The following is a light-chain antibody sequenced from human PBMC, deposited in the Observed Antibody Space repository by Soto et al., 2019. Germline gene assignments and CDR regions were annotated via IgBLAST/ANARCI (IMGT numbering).Light chain of an antibody. CDR3: QQYNNWPYT. V-gene: IGKV3-15*01. Sequence: EIVLTQSPGTLSLSPGERATLSCRASQSVSSNLAWYQQKPGQAPRLLFYGASTRATGIPARXXGSGSGTXXXXXXXXXXSXDFAVFYCQQYNNWPYTFGQGTKLEIK. CDR1: QSVSSN. CDR2: GAS. J-gene: IGKJ2*01.